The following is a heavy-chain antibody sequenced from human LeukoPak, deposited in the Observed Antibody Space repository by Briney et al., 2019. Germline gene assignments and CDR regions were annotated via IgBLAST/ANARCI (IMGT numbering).Heavy chain of an antibody. CDR3: ARDTLLDYDSSGYWEYGMDV. CDR2: ISSSSSYI. Sequence: GGSLRLSCAASGFTFSSYSMNWVRQAPGKGLEWVSSISSSSSYIYYADSVKGRFTISRDNAKNSLYLQMNSLRAEDTAVYYCARDTLLDYDSSGYWEYGMDVWGQGTTVTVSS. J-gene: IGHJ6*02. D-gene: IGHD3-22*01. CDR1: GFTFSSYS. V-gene: IGHV3-21*01.